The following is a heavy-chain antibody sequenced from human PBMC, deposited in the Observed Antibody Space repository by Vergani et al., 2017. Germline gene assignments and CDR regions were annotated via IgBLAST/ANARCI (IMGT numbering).Heavy chain of an antibody. CDR3: AKDFRPAGAYYDFWSGYYTKSYYYYGMDV. V-gene: IGHV3-9*01. CDR1: GFTFDDYA. Sequence: EVQLVESGGGLVQPGRSLRLSCAASGFTFDDYAMHWVRQAPGKGLEWVSGISWNSGSIGYADSVKGRFTISRDNAKNSLYLQMNSLRAEDTALYYCAKDFRPAGAYYDFWSGYYTKSYYYYGMDVWGQGTTVTVSS. CDR2: ISWNSGSI. J-gene: IGHJ6*02. D-gene: IGHD3-3*01.